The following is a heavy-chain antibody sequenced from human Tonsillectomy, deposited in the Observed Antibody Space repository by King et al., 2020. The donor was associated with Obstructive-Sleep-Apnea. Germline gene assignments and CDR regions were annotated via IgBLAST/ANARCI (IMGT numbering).Heavy chain of an antibody. Sequence: VQLVESGGGLVKPGGSLRLSCAASGFTFSNAGMSWVRQAPGKGLEWVGRIKSKTDGGTTDYAAPVKGRFTISRDDSKNTLFLQMNSLKIEDTAVYYCITDRCSSTSCHYYYGMDVWGQGTTVTVSS. J-gene: IGHJ6*02. CDR1: GFTFSNAG. V-gene: IGHV3-15*01. CDR3: ITDRCSSTSCHYYYGMDV. CDR2: IKSKTDGGTT. D-gene: IGHD2-2*01.